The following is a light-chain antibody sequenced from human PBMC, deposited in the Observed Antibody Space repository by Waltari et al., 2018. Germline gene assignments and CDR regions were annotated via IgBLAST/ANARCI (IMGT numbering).Light chain of an antibody. Sequence: ETVMTQSPATLFVSPGERATLYCRASQSVSRNLAWYQQKPGQAPRLLIYDASTRATGIPARFSGSGSDIEFTLTISSLQSEDSAVYYCHQYNNWRPWTFGQGTKVEIK. V-gene: IGKV3-15*01. CDR2: DAS. J-gene: IGKJ1*01. CDR1: QSVSRN. CDR3: HQYNNWRPWT.